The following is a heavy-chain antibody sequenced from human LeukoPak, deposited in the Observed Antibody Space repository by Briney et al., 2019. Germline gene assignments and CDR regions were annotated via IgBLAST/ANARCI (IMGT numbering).Heavy chain of an antibody. CDR3: AREEYDYALGALDV. CDR1: GFTFSRYA. V-gene: IGHV3-30*04. Sequence: GGSLRLSCATSGFTFSRYAMQWVRQAPGKGLGWVAVISSDGNLIFYADSVKGRFTISRDNSKNTVYLQMNSLRAEDTAVFYCAREEYDYALGALDVWGQGTTVSVSS. J-gene: IGHJ6*02. CDR2: ISSDGNLI. D-gene: IGHD3-16*01.